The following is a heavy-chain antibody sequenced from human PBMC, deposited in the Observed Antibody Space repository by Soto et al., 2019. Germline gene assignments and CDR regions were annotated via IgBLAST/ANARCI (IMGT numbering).Heavy chain of an antibody. CDR3: ARTDVDTAMAHYYYYGMDV. V-gene: IGHV1-69*13. D-gene: IGHD5-18*01. CDR1: GGTFSSYA. J-gene: IGHJ6*02. Sequence: ASVKVSCKASGGTFSSYAISWVRQAPGQGLEWMGGIIPIFGTANYAQKFQGRVTITADESTSTAYMEVSSLRSEDTAVYYCARTDVDTAMAHYYYYGMDVWGQGTTVTVSS. CDR2: IIPIFGTA.